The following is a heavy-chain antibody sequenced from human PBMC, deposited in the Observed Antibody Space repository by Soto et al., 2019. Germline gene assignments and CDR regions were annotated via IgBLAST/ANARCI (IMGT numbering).Heavy chain of an antibody. V-gene: IGHV1-2*02. J-gene: IGHJ6*02. CDR2: INPKTAAT. D-gene: IGHD3-10*01. CDR1: GYSFSDYF. CDR3: ARIKWGLNYYTGMDV. Sequence: ASVKVSCKPSGYSFSDYFIQWVRQAPGQGLEWVAWINPKTAATNYAKKFQGRVSLTWDTSPTTAYMELTRLRPDDTAIYYCARIKWGLNYYTGMDVWGQGTTVTVYS.